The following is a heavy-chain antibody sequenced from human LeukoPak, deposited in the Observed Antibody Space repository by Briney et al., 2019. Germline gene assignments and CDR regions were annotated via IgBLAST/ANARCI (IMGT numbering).Heavy chain of an antibody. D-gene: IGHD4-17*01. V-gene: IGHV3-48*01. CDR2: ISASSSTM. CDR3: ARGYDYGDYGVVE. CDR1: GFTFSSFS. Sequence: PGGSLRLSCVASGFTFSSFSMNWVRQAPGKGLEWISYISASSSTMYYADSVKGRFTISRDNAKNSLSLQMNSLRAEDTAVYYCARGYDYGDYGVVEWGQGTLVTVSS. J-gene: IGHJ4*02.